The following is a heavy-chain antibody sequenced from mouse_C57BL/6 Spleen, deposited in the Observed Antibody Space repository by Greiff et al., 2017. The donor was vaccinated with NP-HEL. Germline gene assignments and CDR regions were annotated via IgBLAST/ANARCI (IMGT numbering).Heavy chain of an antibody. CDR3: ARKGGGSSYWYFDV. CDR1: GYSFTDYN. Sequence: VQLQQSGPELVKPGASVKISCKASGYSFTDYNMNWVKQSNGKSLEWIGVINPNYGTTSYNQKFKGKATLTVDQSSSTAYMQLNSLTSEDSGVYYCARKGGGSSYWYFDVWGTGTTVTVSS. J-gene: IGHJ1*03. D-gene: IGHD1-1*01. CDR2: INPNYGTT. V-gene: IGHV1-39*01.